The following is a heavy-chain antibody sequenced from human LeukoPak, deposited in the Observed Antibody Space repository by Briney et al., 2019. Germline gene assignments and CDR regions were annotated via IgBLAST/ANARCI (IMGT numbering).Heavy chain of an antibody. CDR3: ARDKGVCSGGSCYSAFDY. V-gene: IGHV4-4*02. J-gene: IGHJ4*02. D-gene: IGHD2-15*01. CDR1: GGSISSSNW. Sequence: SETLSLTCGVSGGSISSSNWWSWVRQPPGKGLEWIGEIYHSGSTNYNPSLKSRVTISVDKSKNEFSLKLSSVTAADTAVYYCARDKGVCSGGSCYSAFDYWGQGTLVTVSS. CDR2: IYHSGST.